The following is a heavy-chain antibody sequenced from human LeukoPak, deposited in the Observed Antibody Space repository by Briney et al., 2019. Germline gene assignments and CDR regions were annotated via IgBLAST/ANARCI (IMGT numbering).Heavy chain of an antibody. D-gene: IGHD1-26*01. CDR2: ISAYNGNT. CDR1: GYTFTSYG. CDR3: AREAAIVGATNSGDY. V-gene: IGHV1-18*01. Sequence: ASVKVSCKASGYTFTSYGISWVRQAPGQGLEWMGWISAYNGNTNYAQKLQGRVTMTTDTSTSTAYMELRSLRSDDTAVYYCAREAAIVGATNSGDYWGQGTLVTVSS. J-gene: IGHJ4*02.